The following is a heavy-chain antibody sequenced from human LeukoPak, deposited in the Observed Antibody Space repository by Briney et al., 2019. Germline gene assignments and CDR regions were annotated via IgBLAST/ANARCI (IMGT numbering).Heavy chain of an antibody. CDR3: ARDTPYGSGSYSFDI. Sequence: PSETLSLTCTVSGGSVSSGSYYWSWIRQPPGKGLEWFGYIYYSGSTNYNPSLKSRVTISVDTSKNQFSLKLSSVTAADTAVYYCARDTPYGSGSYSFDIWGQGTMVTVSS. CDR2: IYYSGST. CDR1: GGSVSSGSYY. D-gene: IGHD3-10*01. J-gene: IGHJ3*02. V-gene: IGHV4-61*01.